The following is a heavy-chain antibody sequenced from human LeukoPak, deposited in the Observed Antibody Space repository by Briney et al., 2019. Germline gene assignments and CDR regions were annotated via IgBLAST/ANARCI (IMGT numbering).Heavy chain of an antibody. CDR1: GFTFSSYG. CDR3: ARDLPLSGYSSGWVH. CDR2: IWYVGSNK. J-gene: IGHJ4*02. V-gene: IGHV3-33*01. D-gene: IGHD6-19*01. Sequence: GRSLRLSCAASGFTFSSYGMHWVRQAPGKGLEWVAVIWYVGSNKYYADSVKGRFTISRDNSKNTLYLQMNSLRAEDTAVYYCARDLPLSGYSSGWVHWGQGTLVTVSS.